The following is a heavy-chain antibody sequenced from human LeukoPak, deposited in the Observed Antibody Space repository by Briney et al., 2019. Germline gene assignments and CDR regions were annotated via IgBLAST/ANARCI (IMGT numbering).Heavy chain of an antibody. CDR2: ISYDGSNK. V-gene: IGHV3-30*04. D-gene: IGHD4-17*01. Sequence: GGSLRLSCAASGIAFSSYAMHWVRQAPGKGLEWVAVISYDGSNKYYADSVKGRFTISRDNSKNTLYLQMNSLRAEDTAVYYCARVGSGDYVFGYYYYYMDVWGKGTTVTVSS. J-gene: IGHJ6*03. CDR1: GIAFSSYA. CDR3: ARVGSGDYVFGYYYYYMDV.